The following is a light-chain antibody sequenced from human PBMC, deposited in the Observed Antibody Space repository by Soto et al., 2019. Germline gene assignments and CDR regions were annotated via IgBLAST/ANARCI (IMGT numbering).Light chain of an antibody. CDR2: DAS. CDR3: QQYDTFPGT. V-gene: IGKV1-5*01. CDR1: LIASGW. J-gene: IGKJ1*01. Sequence: TKPPSTLSASVGDTVTVPCRASLIASGWLAWYQQKPGEAPKLLIYDASAMARGIPSRFSGSGSGTKFTLTIASLQPEDFATYYCQQYDTFPGTFGQGTKVDI.